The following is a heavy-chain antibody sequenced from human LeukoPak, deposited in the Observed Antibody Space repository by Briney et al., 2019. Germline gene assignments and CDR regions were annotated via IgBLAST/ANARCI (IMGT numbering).Heavy chain of an antibody. CDR3: ARRWNYGRNYYIDV. CDR2: INDSGRI. CDR1: GGSVSNYY. D-gene: IGHD1-7*01. Sequence: SETLSLTCAVYGGSVSNYYCSWIRQPPGKGLEWIGEINDSGRINYNPSLMSRVTVSVDTSKNQFSLRFTSVTASDTAVYYCARRWNYGRNYYIDVWGNGATVSVSS. J-gene: IGHJ6*03. V-gene: IGHV4-34*01.